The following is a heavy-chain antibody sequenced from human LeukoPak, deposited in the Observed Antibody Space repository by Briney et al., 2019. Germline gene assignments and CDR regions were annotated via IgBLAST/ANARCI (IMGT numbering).Heavy chain of an antibody. V-gene: IGHV4-39*07. CDR2: INHSGST. D-gene: IGHD2-15*01. CDR1: GGSIGSSSYY. Sequence: PSETLSLTCTVSGGSIGSSSYYWSWIRQPPGKGLEWIGEINHSGSTNYNPSLKSRVTISVDTSKNQFSLKLSSVTAADTAVYYCARVASTGYCSGGSCPSRIDYWGQGTLVTVSS. J-gene: IGHJ4*02. CDR3: ARVASTGYCSGGSCPSRIDY.